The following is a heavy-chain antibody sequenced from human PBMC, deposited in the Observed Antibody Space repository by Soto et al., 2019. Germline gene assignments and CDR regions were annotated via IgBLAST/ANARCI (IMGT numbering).Heavy chain of an antibody. CDR3: ARVKGEPHSEGGLYYYGMDV. J-gene: IGHJ6*02. Sequence: GESLKISCKGSGYSFTSSWIGWVRQMPGKGLEWMGIIYPGDSDTTYSPSFQGQVTISADKSLSTAYQKWSSLKASDSAMYYCARVKGEPHSEGGLYYYGMDVWGQGTTVTVSS. V-gene: IGHV5-51*01. CDR2: IYPGDSDT. D-gene: IGHD2-21*01. CDR1: GYSFTSSW.